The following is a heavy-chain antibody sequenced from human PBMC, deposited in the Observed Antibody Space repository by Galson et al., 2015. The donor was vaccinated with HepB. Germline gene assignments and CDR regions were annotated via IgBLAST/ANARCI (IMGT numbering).Heavy chain of an antibody. J-gene: IGHJ6*03. CDR1: GLPFSDYW. Sequence: SLRLSCAASGLPFSDYWMHWVRQVPGKGLVWVSNSNGGETNRRYADSVKGRFTTSRDNAKNTVYLQMDSLRAEDTAVYYYARGRGSRAYYDYYMDVWGKGTTVTVSS. V-gene: IGHV3-74*01. D-gene: IGHD3-16*01. CDR2: SNGGETNR. CDR3: ARGRGSRAYYDYYMDV.